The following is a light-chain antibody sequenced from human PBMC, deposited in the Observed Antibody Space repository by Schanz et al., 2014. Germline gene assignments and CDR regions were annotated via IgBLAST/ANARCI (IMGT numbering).Light chain of an antibody. CDR2: AAS. V-gene: IGKV1-39*01. CDR3: QKYNSAPRS. CDR1: HSISSY. J-gene: IGKJ5*01. Sequence: DIQMTQSPSSLSASVGDRVTITCRASHSISSYVNWYQQKPGKAPKVVIYAASSLQSGVPSRFSGSGSGTDFTLTISSLQPEDVATYYCQKYNSAPRSFGQGTRLEIK.